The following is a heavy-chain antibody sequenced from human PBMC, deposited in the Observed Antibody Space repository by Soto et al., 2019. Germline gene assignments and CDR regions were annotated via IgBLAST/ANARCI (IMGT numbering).Heavy chain of an antibody. J-gene: IGHJ4*02. CDR1: GGSISSYC. CDR3: ARASGDGELDY. D-gene: IGHD2-21*02. CDR2: IYYSGST. V-gene: IGHV4-59*01. Sequence: SETLSPTYTVAGGSISSYCWSCIRQPPGKGLEWIGYIYYSGSTNYNPSLKSRVTISVDTSKNQFSLKLSSVTAADTAVYYCARASGDGELDYWGQGTLVTVFS.